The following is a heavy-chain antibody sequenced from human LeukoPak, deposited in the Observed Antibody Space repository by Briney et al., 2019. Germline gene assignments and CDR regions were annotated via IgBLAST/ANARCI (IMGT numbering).Heavy chain of an antibody. CDR2: ISSSGSTI. V-gene: IGHV3-11*01. Sequence: PGGSLRLSCAASGFTLSDYYMSWIRQAPGKGLEWVSYISSSGSTIYYADSVKGRFTIPRDNPKNSLYLQMNSQRAEDTAVYYCARDRAREDPYYYDQPGYMDVWGKGTTVTISS. CDR3: ARDRAREDPYYYDQPGYMDV. CDR1: GFTLSDYY. D-gene: IGHD3-22*01. J-gene: IGHJ6*03.